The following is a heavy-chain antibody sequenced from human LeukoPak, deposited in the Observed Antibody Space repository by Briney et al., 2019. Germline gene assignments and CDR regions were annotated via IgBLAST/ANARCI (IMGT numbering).Heavy chain of an antibody. CDR2: IYPGDSDT. CDR1: GYSFTSYW. V-gene: IGHV5-51*01. J-gene: IGHJ3*02. Sequence: PGESLKISCKGSGYSFTSYWIGWVRKMPGKGLEWMGIIYPGDSDTRYSPSFQGQVTISADKSISTAYLQWSSLKASDTAMYYCATRSQYYYDSSGYPAFDIWGQGTMVTVSS. CDR3: ATRSQYYYDSSGYPAFDI. D-gene: IGHD3-22*01.